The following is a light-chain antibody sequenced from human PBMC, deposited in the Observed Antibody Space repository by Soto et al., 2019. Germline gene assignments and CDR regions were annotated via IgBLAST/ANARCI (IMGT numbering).Light chain of an antibody. CDR3: CSYAGSYGYV. J-gene: IGLJ1*01. CDR2: DVS. Sequence: QSALTQPRSVSGSPGQSVTISCTGTSSYVGGYNYVSWYQQHPGKAPKLMIYDVSKRPSGVPDRFSGSKSGNTASLTISGLQAEDEADYYCCSYAGSYGYVFGTGTKVTVL. V-gene: IGLV2-11*01. CDR1: SSYVGGYNY.